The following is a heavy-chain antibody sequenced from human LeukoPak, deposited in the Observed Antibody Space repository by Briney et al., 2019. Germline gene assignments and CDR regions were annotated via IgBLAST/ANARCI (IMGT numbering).Heavy chain of an antibody. CDR2: INPSGGST. CDR3: ARDLRGVKRSSNWFDP. Sequence: ASVKVSCTASGYTSTSYYMHWVRQAPGQGLEWMGIINPSGGSTSYAQKFQGRVTMTRDTSTSAVYMELSSLRSEDTAVYYCARDLRGVKRSSNWFDPWGQGTLVTVSS. V-gene: IGHV1-46*01. D-gene: IGHD6-13*01. J-gene: IGHJ5*02. CDR1: GYTSTSYY.